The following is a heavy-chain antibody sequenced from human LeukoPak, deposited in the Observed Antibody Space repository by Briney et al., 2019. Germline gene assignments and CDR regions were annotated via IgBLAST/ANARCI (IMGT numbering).Heavy chain of an antibody. CDR3: ARATTTLALGVFDI. Sequence: SQTLSLTCTVSAGSISSGDHYWSWIRQPPGKGLEWIGYIYYSGSTYYNPSLKSRVTISVDTSKNQFPLKLSSVTAADTAIYFCARATTTLALGVFDIWGQGTMVTVSS. CDR1: AGSISSGDHY. D-gene: IGHD1-14*01. J-gene: IGHJ3*02. V-gene: IGHV4-30-4*01. CDR2: IYYSGST.